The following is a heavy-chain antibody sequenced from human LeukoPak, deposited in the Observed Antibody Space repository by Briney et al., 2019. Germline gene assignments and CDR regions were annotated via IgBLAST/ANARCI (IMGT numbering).Heavy chain of an antibody. CDR3: ARTPRLPAASYFDY. V-gene: IGHV3-66*01. J-gene: IGHJ4*02. CDR1: GFTVSSNY. Sequence: GGSLRLSFAASGFTVSSNYMSWVRQAPGKGLEWVSVIYSGGSTYYADSVKGRFTISRDNSKNTLYLQMNSLRAEDTAVYYCARTPRLPAASYFDYWGQGTLVTVSS. D-gene: IGHD2-2*01. CDR2: IYSGGST.